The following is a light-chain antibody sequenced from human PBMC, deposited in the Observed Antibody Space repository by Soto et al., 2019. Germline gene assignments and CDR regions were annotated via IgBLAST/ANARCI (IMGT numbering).Light chain of an antibody. Sequence: QSALTPPASVSGSPGQSITLSCPGTSSDVGSSNLVSWYQQHPGKAPKLLIYAGSKRPSGVSNRFSGSKSGNTASLTISGLQAEDEADYYCCSYAGSSTVVFGGGTKLTVL. J-gene: IGLJ2*01. V-gene: IGLV2-23*01. CDR2: AGS. CDR3: CSYAGSSTVV. CDR1: SSDVGSSNL.